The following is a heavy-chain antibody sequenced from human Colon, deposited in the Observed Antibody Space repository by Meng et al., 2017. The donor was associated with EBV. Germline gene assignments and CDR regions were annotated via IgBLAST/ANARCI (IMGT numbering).Heavy chain of an antibody. J-gene: IGHJ4*02. Sequence: QVQLQESGPGLVKPSLXRSRTCPVSGGSISSGDYYWSWIRQPPGKGLEWIGEIYHSGRTNYNPSVKSRVSMSVDKSQNHFSLRLSSVTAADTAVYYCTTLYGDSISWGQGTLVTVSS. CDR2: IYHSGRT. CDR1: GGSISSGDYY. CDR3: TTLYGDSIS. V-gene: IGHV4-30-4*03. D-gene: IGHD4-17*01.